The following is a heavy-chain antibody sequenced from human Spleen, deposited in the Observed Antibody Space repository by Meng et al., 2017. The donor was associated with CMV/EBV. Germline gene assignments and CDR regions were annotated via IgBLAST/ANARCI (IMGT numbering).Heavy chain of an antibody. J-gene: IGHJ4*02. D-gene: IGHD6-6*01. CDR1: GYTFISYN. CDR2: MNPNSGNT. Sequence: ASVKVSCKASGYTFISYNMHWVRQATGQGLEWMGWMNPNSGNTGYAQKFQGRVTMTRNTSISTAYMELSSLRSEDTAVYYCALIRSIAAPADYWGQGTLVTVSS. CDR3: ALIRSIAAPADY. V-gene: IGHV1-8*02.